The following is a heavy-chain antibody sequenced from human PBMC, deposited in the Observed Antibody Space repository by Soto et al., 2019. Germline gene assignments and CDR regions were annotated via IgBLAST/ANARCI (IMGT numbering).Heavy chain of an antibody. CDR3: GGEGPAPHYLYGKDV. CDR1: GYSFTTYG. CDR2: ISGYNGNT. Sequence: QVQLVQSRGEVKKPGASVKVSCKTSGYSFTTYGISWVRQAPGQGLEWMGWISGYNGNTNYAQNLQGRVTMTTDTSTGTGYMGLRGLRTDDTAVYYWGGEGPAPHYLYGKDVRGPGSTVTVSS. V-gene: IGHV1-18*01. J-gene: IGHJ6*02.